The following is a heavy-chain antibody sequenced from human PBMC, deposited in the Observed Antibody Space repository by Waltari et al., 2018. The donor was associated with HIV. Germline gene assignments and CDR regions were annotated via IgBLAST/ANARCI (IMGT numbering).Heavy chain of an antibody. CDR3: ARGFPVDTTMGKYYYYAMDV. D-gene: IGHD5-18*01. Sequence: QVQLVQSGAEVKKPGASVKVSCKASGDTFSNYYMNWVRQAPGQGLEWMGIIRPSGGNTKYAQKCQGRVTMTRDTATSTVYMALSSLRAEDTAIYYCARGFPVDTTMGKYYYYAMDVWGQGTTVTVSS. CDR2: IRPSGGNT. CDR1: GDTFSNYY. V-gene: IGHV1-46*01. J-gene: IGHJ6*02.